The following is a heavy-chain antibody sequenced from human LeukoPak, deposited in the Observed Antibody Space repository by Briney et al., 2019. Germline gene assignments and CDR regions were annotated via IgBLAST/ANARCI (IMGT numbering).Heavy chain of an antibody. Sequence: ASVKVSFKASGGTFSSYAISWVRQAPGQGLEWMGIINPSGGSTSYAQKFQGRVTMTRDTSTSTVYMELSSLRSEDTAVYYCARGHQYQLMDSYYGMDVWGQGTTVTVSS. V-gene: IGHV1-46*01. CDR2: INPSGGST. J-gene: IGHJ6*02. D-gene: IGHD2-2*01. CDR1: GGTFSSYA. CDR3: ARGHQYQLMDSYYGMDV.